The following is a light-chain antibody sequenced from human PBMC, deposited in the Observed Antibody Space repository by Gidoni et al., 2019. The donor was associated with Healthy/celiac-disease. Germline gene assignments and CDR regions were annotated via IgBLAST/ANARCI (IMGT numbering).Light chain of an antibody. CDR2: DAS. CDR1: QSVSSY. V-gene: IGKV3-11*01. CDR3: QQRSNWPPIT. Sequence: EIVLTQSPATLSLSPGDRATLPSRASQSVSSYLAWYQQKPGQAPRLLIYDASNRATGIPARFSGSGSGTDFTLTISSLEPEDFAVYYCQQRSNWPPITFGQGTRLEIK. J-gene: IGKJ5*01.